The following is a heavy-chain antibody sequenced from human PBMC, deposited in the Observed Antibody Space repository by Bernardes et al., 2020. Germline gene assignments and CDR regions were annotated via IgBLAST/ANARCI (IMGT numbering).Heavy chain of an antibody. J-gene: IGHJ2*01. D-gene: IGHD3-22*01. CDR1: GFNFSTYP. CDR2: ISYDGSDK. V-gene: IGHV3-30*04. CDR3: ARGPDSSGFYGWGQHGYFDL. Sequence: GGSLRLSCAASGFNFSTYPMHWVRQAPGKGLEWVAVISYDGSDKYYRDSVKGRVTISRDNSKNTLYLQMNSLRTEDAAIYYCARGPDSSGFYGWGQHGYFDLWGRGTLVTVSS.